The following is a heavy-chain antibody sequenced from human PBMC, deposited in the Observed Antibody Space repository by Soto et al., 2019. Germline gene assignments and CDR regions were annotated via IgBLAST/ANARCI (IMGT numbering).Heavy chain of an antibody. CDR3: ARDPRIAAAGTIYYGKDV. CDR2: IWYDGSNK. Sequence: PGGSLRLSCAASGFTFSSYGMHWVRQAPGKGLEWVAVIWYDGSNKYYADSVKGRFTISRDNSKNTLYLQMNSLRAEDTAVYYCARDPRIAAAGTIYYGKDVWGQGTTVTVSS. D-gene: IGHD6-13*01. V-gene: IGHV3-33*01. CDR1: GFTFSSYG. J-gene: IGHJ6*02.